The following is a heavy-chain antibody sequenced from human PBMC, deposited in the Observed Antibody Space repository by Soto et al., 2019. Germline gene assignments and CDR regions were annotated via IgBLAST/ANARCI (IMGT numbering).Heavy chain of an antibody. Sequence: QVQLQESGPGLVKPSGTLSLPCAVSGDSISNSRWWTWVRQPPGKGLEWIGDIFHSGDTNYNPSHKSRVFISVDKSQNQFSLKVSSVTAADTAVYYCADSTGWYRHDVWGQGTLVIVSS. CDR2: IFHSGDT. J-gene: IGHJ3*01. V-gene: IGHV4-4*02. D-gene: IGHD6-19*01. CDR1: GDSISNSRW. CDR3: ADSTGWYRHDV.